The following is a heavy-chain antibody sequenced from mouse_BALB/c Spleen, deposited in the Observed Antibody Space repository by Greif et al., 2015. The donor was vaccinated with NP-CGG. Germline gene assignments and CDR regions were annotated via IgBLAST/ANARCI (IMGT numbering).Heavy chain of an antibody. CDR1: GFTFSSLG. J-gene: IGHJ4*01. V-gene: IGHV5-17*02. Sequence: EVMLVESGGGLVQPGGSRKLSCAASGFTFSSLGMHWVRQAPEKGLEWVAYISSGSNTIYYADTVKGRFTISRDNPKNTLFLQMTSLRSEDTAMYYCARTTVVAYYAVDYWGQGTSVTVSS. CDR2: ISSGSNTI. D-gene: IGHD1-1*01. CDR3: ARTTVVAYYAVDY.